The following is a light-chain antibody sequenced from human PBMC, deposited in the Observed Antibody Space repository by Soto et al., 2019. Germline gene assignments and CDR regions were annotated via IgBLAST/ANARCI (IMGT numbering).Light chain of an antibody. J-gene: IGLJ1*01. CDR3: CSFADFTYV. CDR2: EVT. CDR1: SSDIGSYDL. V-gene: IGLV2-23*02. Sequence: QSALTQPASVSGSPGQSITISCTGTSSDIGSYDLVSWYQQHPGTAPKLIIYEVTKRPSGVSTRFSGSKSDNTASLTISGLQAVDEADYYCCSFADFTYVFGTGTKLTVL.